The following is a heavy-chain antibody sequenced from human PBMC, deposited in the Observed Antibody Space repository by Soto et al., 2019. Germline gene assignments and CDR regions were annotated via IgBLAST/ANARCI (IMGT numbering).Heavy chain of an antibody. CDR2: ISYDGSNK. CDR3: AKDKVPVVVTAPFVY. Sequence: QVQLVESGGGVVQPGRSLRLSCAASGFTFSSYGLHWVRQAPGKGLEWVAVISYDGSNKYYADSVKGRFTISRDNSKNTLYLQMNSLRAEDTAVYYCAKDKVPVVVTAPFVYWGQGTLFTVSS. V-gene: IGHV3-30*18. CDR1: GFTFSSYG. J-gene: IGHJ4*02. D-gene: IGHD2-21*02.